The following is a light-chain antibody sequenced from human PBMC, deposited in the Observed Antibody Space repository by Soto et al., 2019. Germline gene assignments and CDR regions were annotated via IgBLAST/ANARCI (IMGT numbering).Light chain of an antibody. CDR1: ESVSSY. Sequence: EIVLTQSPATLSLSPGERATLSCRASESVSSYLAWYQLKPGQAPRLLIYAASHRATGVPVRFTGSGSGTDFTLTISSLAPEDFAIYYCQQRNNWPPTYTFGQGTKLEIK. CDR3: QQRNNWPPTYT. CDR2: AAS. V-gene: IGKV3-11*01. J-gene: IGKJ2*01.